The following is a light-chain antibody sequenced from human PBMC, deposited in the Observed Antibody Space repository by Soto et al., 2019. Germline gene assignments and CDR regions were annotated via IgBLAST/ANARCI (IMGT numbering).Light chain of an antibody. CDR3: QQYNSWPWT. CDR2: GAS. V-gene: IGKV3-15*01. Sequence: EIVMTQSPATLSVSPGERGTLSCRASQSVSSNLAWYQQKPGQAPRLLIYGASTRPTGIPARFSGSRSGTEFTLTISSLQSEDFAVYYCQQYNSWPWTFGQGTKVEIK. CDR1: QSVSSN. J-gene: IGKJ1*01.